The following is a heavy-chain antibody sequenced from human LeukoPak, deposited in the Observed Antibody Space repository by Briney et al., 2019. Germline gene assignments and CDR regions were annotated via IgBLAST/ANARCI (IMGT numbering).Heavy chain of an antibody. CDR1: GFTFSSYS. CDR2: ISSSSSYI. D-gene: IGHD2-15*01. CDR3: ARLLPSAFDI. Sequence: GGSLRLSCAASGFTFSSYSMNWVRQAPGKGLEWVSSISSSSSYIHYADSVKGRITITRDNAKNSLYLQVNSLRAEDTAVYYCARLLPSAFDIWGQGTMVTVSS. J-gene: IGHJ3*02. V-gene: IGHV3-21*01.